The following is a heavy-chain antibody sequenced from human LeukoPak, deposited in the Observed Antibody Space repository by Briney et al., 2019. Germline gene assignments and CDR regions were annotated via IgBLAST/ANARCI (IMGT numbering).Heavy chain of an antibody. CDR2: ISATSTYI. Sequence: GGSLGLSCAASGFTFRTYSMNWVRQPPGKGLEWVSSISATSTYIYYAESVKGRFTISRDNGESSLYLQMDSLRAEDTAVYYCARVGADTSYAPDYRGQGTLVTVSS. CDR3: ARVGADTSYAPDY. D-gene: IGHD2-2*01. V-gene: IGHV3-21*06. CDR1: GFTFRTYS. J-gene: IGHJ4*02.